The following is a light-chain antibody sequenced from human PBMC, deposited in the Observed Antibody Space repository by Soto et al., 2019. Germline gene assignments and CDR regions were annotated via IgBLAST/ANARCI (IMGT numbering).Light chain of an antibody. J-gene: IGKJ3*01. V-gene: IGKV1-27*01. CDR1: QAIRSS. CDR3: QNYDDAPLT. Sequence: DIQMTQSPSALSASVGDRVTLTCRASQAIRSSLAWYQQKPGRIPTLLIYDASTLQSGVPSRFSGSGSGTDFTLTINGLQPEDVATYFCQNYDDAPLTFGPGTKVDL. CDR2: DAS.